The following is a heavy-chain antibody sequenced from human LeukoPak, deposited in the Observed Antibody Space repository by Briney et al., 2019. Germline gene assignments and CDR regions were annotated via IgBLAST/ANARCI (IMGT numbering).Heavy chain of an antibody. CDR3: ARDPGSGYEEHFDY. V-gene: IGHV3-9*01. J-gene: IGHJ4*02. CDR1: GFTFDDYA. CDR2: ISWNSGSI. D-gene: IGHD5-12*01. Sequence: GGSLRLSCAASGFTFDDYAMHWVRQAPGKGLEWVSGISWNSGSIGYADSVKGRFTISRDNAKDSLYLQMNSLRAEDTAVYYCARDPGSGYEEHFDYWGQGTLVTVSS.